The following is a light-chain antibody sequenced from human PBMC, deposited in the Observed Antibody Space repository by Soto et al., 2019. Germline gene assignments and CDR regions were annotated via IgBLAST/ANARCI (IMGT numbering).Light chain of an antibody. CDR3: QQLSSYPLT. CDR1: QDISSY. J-gene: IGKJ4*01. CDR2: AAS. V-gene: IGKV1-9*01. Sequence: DIQLTHSPSFLSASVGDRVTITCRASQDISSYLAWYQQKPGKAPNLLIYAASILQSGVPSRFSGSGSGTEFTLTISSLQPEDFATYYCQQLSSYPLTFGGGTKVEIK.